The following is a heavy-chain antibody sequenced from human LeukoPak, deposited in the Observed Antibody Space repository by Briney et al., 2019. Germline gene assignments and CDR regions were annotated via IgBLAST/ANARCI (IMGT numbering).Heavy chain of an antibody. J-gene: IGHJ4*02. V-gene: IGHV3-7*03. CDR3: AKAGDRDY. D-gene: IGHD7-27*01. CDR2: IKEDGTQK. Sequence: GGSLRLSCAASGFTFNKSWMSWVRQAPGKGPEWVANIKEDGTQKYYVDSVRGRFTISRDNAENTLYLQMNSLRGEDTAIYYCAKAGDRDYWGRGTLVTVSS. CDR1: GFTFNKSW.